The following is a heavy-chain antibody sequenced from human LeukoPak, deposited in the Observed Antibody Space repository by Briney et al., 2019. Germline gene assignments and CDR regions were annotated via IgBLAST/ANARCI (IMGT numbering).Heavy chain of an antibody. CDR3: AREAHGWWGD. CDR2: MNPNSGNT. CDR1: GYTFTNYY. D-gene: IGHD6-19*01. J-gene: IGHJ4*02. Sequence: KPGASVKVSCKASGYTFTNYYMHWVRQAPGQGLEWMGWMNPNSGNTGYAQKFQGRVTMTRNTSISTAYMELSSLRSEDTAVYYCAREAHGWWGDWGQGTLVTVSS. V-gene: IGHV1-8*02.